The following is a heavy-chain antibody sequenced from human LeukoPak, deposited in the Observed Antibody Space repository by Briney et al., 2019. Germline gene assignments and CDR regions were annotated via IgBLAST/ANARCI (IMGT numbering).Heavy chain of an antibody. CDR2: INHSGST. D-gene: IGHD5-24*01. V-gene: IGHV4-34*01. J-gene: IGHJ5*02. CDR3: ARVRDFMAAWFDP. CDR1: GGSFSGYY. Sequence: SETLSLTCAVYGGSFSGYYWSEIRQPPGKGLEWIGEINHSGSTNYNPSLKSRVTISVDTSKNQSSLKLSSVTAADTAVYYCARVRDFMAAWFDPWGQGTLVTVSS.